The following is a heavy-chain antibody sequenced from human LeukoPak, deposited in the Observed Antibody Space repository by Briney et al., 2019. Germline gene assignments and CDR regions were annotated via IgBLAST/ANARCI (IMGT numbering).Heavy chain of an antibody. V-gene: IGHV1-8*01. D-gene: IGHD1-26*01. Sequence: ASVKVSCKAYGYTFTTYDINWVRQAPGQGLEWLGWLSPTSGNTGYAQKFQGRVTMTRDTSTSTVYMELSSLTSDDTAVYYCARGEAIVGSYWGQGTLVTVSS. J-gene: IGHJ4*02. CDR2: LSPTSGNT. CDR1: GYTFTTYD. CDR3: ARGEAIVGSY.